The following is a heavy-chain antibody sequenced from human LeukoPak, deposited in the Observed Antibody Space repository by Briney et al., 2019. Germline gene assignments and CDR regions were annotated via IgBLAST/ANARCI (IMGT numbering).Heavy chain of an antibody. Sequence: ASVKVSCKVSGYTLTELSMHWVRQAPGKGLEWMGGFDPEDGETIYAQKFQGRVTMTEDTSTDTAYMELSSLRSEDTAVYYCARDMESDIVVVPAAYYWGQGTLITVSS. CDR1: GYTLTELS. V-gene: IGHV1-24*01. J-gene: IGHJ4*02. CDR2: FDPEDGET. D-gene: IGHD2-2*01. CDR3: ARDMESDIVVVPAAYY.